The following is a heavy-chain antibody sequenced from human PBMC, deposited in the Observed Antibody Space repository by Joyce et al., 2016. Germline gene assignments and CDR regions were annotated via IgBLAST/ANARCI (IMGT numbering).Heavy chain of an antibody. Sequence: EVQLVQSGAEVKKPGESLKISCKGSGYTFTNYWIGWVRQMPGKGLGCMGFIYPRDSDTRYSPSLQGQVTISADNSISTAYLQWSTLKASDTAMYFCGRLSGWGLDQWTFDSWGQGTLVTVSS. D-gene: IGHD3-16*01. CDR1: GYTFTNYW. CDR2: IYPRDSDT. J-gene: IGHJ4*02. CDR3: GRLSGWGLDQWTFDS. V-gene: IGHV5-51*01.